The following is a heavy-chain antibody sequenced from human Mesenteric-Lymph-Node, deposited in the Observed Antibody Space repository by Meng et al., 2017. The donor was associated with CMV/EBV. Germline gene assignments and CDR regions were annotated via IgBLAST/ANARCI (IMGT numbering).Heavy chain of an antibody. J-gene: IGHJ4*02. CDR1: GFTFSSYA. CDR3: ARRGSYQRGYFDY. Sequence: GESLKISCAASGFTFSSYAMSWVRQAPGKGLEWVASIKEDGSEKYYVDSVEGRFTISRDNAKNSLYLRMNSLRAEDTAVYYCARRGSYQRGYFDYWGQGTLVTVSS. D-gene: IGHD1-26*01. V-gene: IGHV3-7*01. CDR2: IKEDGSEK.